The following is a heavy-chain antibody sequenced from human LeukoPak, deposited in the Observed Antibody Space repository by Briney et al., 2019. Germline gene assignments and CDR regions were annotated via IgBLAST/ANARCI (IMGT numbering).Heavy chain of an antibody. V-gene: IGHV3-21*04. CDR1: GFTFSSYS. J-gene: IGHJ4*02. D-gene: IGHD3-22*01. Sequence: GGFLRLSCAASGFTFSSYSMNWVRQAPGKGLEWVSSISSSSSYIYYADSVKGRFTISRDNSKNTLYLQMNSLRAEDTAVYYCAKQGYYDSSGYHPLGGQGTLVTVSS. CDR3: AKQGYYDSSGYHPL. CDR2: ISSSSSYI.